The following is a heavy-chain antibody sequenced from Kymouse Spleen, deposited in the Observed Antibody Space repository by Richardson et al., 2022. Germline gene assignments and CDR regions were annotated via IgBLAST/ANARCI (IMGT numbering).Heavy chain of an antibody. CDR1: GFTFSSYG. J-gene: IGHJ4*02. Sequence: QVQLVESGGGVVQPGRSLRLSCAASGFTFSSYGMHWVRQAPGKGLEWVAVISYDGSNKYYADSVKGRFTISRDNSKNTLYLQMNSLRAEDTAVYYCAKDRVQLIDYWGQGTLVTVSS. D-gene: IGHD1-1*01. CDR2: ISYDGSNK. CDR3: AKDRVQLIDY. V-gene: IGHV3-30*18.